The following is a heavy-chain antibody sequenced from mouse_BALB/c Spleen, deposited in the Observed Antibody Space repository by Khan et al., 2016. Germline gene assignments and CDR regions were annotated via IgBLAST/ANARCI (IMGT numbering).Heavy chain of an antibody. J-gene: IGHJ4*01. CDR3: ARYYGSSYYAMDY. Sequence: EVKLLESGPSLVKPSQTLSLTCSVTGDSITSGYWNWIRKFPGNKLEYMGYISYSGSTYYNPSLKSRISITRDTSKNQYYLQLNSVTTEDTATYXCARYYGSSYYAMDYWGQGTSVTVSS. D-gene: IGHD1-1*01. CDR2: ISYSGST. CDR1: GDSITSGY. V-gene: IGHV3-8*02.